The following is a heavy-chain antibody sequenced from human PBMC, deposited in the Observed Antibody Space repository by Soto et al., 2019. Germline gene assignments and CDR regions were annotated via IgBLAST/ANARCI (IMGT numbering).Heavy chain of an antibody. J-gene: IGHJ4*02. V-gene: IGHV4-39*01. CDR3: ATADRLGVVTPFFEY. D-gene: IGHD3-3*01. Sequence: QLQLQESGPGLVKPSETLSLTCTVSGGSISSRSHYWGWIRKAPGKHLEWIGSSFYRGSTHYNPSLKTRVTISVDTSKNQVSLKLYSVTAADTAVYYWATADRLGVVTPFFEYWGQGILVTVSS. CDR1: GGSISSRSHY. CDR2: SFYRGST.